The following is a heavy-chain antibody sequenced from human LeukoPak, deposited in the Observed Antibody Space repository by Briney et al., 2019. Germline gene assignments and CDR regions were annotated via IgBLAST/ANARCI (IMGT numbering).Heavy chain of an antibody. V-gene: IGHV3-9*01. CDR2: ISWNSGSI. CDR3: AKDIHRPGDYYYYYGMDV. Sequence: PGGSLRLSCAASGFTFDDYAMHWVRQAPGKGLEWVSGISWNSGSIGYADSVKGRFTISRDNAKNSLYLQMNSLRAEDTALNYCAKDIHRPGDYYYYYGMDVWGQGTTVTVSS. J-gene: IGHJ6*02. D-gene: IGHD7-27*01. CDR1: GFTFDDYA.